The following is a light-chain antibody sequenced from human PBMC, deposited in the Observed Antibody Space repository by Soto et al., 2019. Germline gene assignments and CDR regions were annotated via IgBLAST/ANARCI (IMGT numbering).Light chain of an antibody. Sequence: EIVLTQSPGTLSLSPGERATLSCRASQSVSSSYLAWYQQKPGQAPRLLIYGESSRATGIPDRFSGSGSGTDFTLTTSRLEPEDFAVYYCHQYDSSPRTFGGGTKVEIK. J-gene: IGKJ4*01. CDR1: QSVSSSY. V-gene: IGKV3-20*01. CDR2: GES. CDR3: HQYDSSPRT.